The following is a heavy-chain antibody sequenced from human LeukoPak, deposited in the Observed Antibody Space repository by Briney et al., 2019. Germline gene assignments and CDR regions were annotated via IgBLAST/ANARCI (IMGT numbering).Heavy chain of an antibody. CDR2: INPNSGGT. J-gene: IGHJ5*02. CDR3: ARDLRDYDFWSGYYSNWFDP. Sequence: ASVKVSCKASGYTFTSYYMHGVRQAPGQGLEWMGWINPNSGGTNYAQKFQGRVTMTRDTSISTAYMELSRLRSDDTAVYYCARDLRDYDFWSGYYSNWFDPWGQGTLVTVSS. CDR1: GYTFTSYY. D-gene: IGHD3-3*01. V-gene: IGHV1-2*02.